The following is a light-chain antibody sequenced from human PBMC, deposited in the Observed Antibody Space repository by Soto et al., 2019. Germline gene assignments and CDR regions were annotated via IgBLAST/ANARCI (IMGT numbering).Light chain of an antibody. Sequence: EIVLTQSPATLSVSPGERATLSCRASPSVGNNFAWYQQKPGQAPRILIFATSTRATGVPARFSGSGSGTEFTLTISSLQSEDFAVYYCQQYGDWPLTFGGGAKVEIE. J-gene: IGKJ4*01. CDR1: PSVGNN. CDR2: ATS. CDR3: QQYGDWPLT. V-gene: IGKV3-15*01.